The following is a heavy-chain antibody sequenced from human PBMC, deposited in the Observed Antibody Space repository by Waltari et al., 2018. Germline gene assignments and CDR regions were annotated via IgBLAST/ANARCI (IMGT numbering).Heavy chain of an antibody. CDR3: ARKMFGGYNYYMDV. V-gene: IGHV1-69*05. J-gene: IGHJ6*03. CDR2: IIPIFGTA. CDR1: GGTFSSYA. Sequence: QVQLVQSGAEVKKPGSSVKVSCKASGGTFSSYAISWVRQAPGQGLEWMGGIIPIFGTANYAQKFQGRVTITTDESTSTAYMELSSLRSEDTAVYYCARKMFGGYNYYMDVWGKGTAVTVSS. D-gene: IGHD3-10*02.